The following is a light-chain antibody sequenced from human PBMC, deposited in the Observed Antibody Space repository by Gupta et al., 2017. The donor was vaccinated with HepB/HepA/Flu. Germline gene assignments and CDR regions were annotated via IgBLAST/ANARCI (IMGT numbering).Light chain of an antibody. CDR2: QDS. V-gene: IGLV3-1*01. CDR1: NLGDKY. J-gene: IGLJ2*01. CDR3: QAWDSSTALVV. Sequence: SYELPPPPSVSVSPAQTPSITCSGDNLGDKYACWYQQKPGESPVRVIYQDSKRPSGIPERFSGSNSGKTATLSISGTQAMDEADYYCQAWDSSTALVVFGGGTKLTVL.